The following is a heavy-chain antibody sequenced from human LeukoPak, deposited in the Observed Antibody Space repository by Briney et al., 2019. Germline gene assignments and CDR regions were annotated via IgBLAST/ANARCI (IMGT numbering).Heavy chain of an antibody. J-gene: IGHJ4*02. V-gene: IGHV3-11*01. Sequence: GGSLRLSCAVSGLTFSDYYMSWTRQAPGKGPELVSYISSGSTIYYADSVKGRFTISRDNAKNSLYLQMNSLRAEDTAVYYCARDKGSKWLQYDYWGQGTLVTVSS. CDR3: ARDKGSKWLQYDY. CDR2: ISSGSTI. D-gene: IGHD5-24*01. CDR1: GLTFSDYY.